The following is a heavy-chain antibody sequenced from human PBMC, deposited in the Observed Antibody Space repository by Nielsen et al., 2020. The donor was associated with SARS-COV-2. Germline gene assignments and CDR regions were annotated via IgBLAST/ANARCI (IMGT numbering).Heavy chain of an antibody. J-gene: IGHJ2*01. V-gene: IGHV3-9*01. CDR3: ARGGWYFGL. Sequence: SLKISCAASGFTFDDYAMHWVRQIPGKGLEWVSGVSWNSGTIAYADSVKGRFTISRDNAKNSLYLQMNSLRAGDTAVYYCARGGWYFGLWGRGTLVTVSS. CDR2: VSWNSGTI. CDR1: GFTFDDYA.